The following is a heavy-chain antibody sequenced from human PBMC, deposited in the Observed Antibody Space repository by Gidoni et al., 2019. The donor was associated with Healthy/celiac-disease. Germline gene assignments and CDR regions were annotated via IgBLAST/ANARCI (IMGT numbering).Heavy chain of an antibody. CDR2: ISGSGGST. J-gene: IGHJ6*02. CDR3: AKDRGYCSSTSCYPMRYYGMDV. D-gene: IGHD2-2*01. CDR1: GFTFTSYA. V-gene: IGHV3-23*01. Sequence: EVQLLESGGGLVQPGGSLRLSCAASGFTFTSYAIRWVRQAPGKGLEWVSAISGSGGSTYYADSVKGRFTISRDNSKNTLYLQMNSLRAEDTAVYYCAKDRGYCSSTSCYPMRYYGMDVWGQGTTVTVSS.